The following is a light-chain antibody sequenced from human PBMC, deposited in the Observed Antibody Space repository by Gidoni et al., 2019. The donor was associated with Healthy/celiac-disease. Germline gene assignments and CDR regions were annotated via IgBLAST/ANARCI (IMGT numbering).Light chain of an antibody. J-gene: IGLJ1*01. CDR2: QDS. Sequence: SYELTQPPSVSVSPGQTASITCSGDKLGDKYACLYQQKQGQSPVLVIYQDSKRPSGIPERFSGSNSGNTATLTISGTQAMDEADYYCQAWDSSTAFYVFGTGTKVTVL. V-gene: IGLV3-1*01. CDR3: QAWDSSTAFYV. CDR1: KLGDKY.